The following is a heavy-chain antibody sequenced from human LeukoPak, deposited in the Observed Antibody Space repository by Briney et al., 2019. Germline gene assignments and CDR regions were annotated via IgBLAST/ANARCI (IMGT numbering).Heavy chain of an antibody. J-gene: IGHJ3*02. CDR3: TRDPRGSYGPDAFDI. V-gene: IGHV3-49*04. CDR2: IRSKAYGGTT. Sequence: PGRSLRLSCTASGFTFGDYAMSWVRQAPGKGLEWVGFIRSKAYGGTTEYAASVKGRFTISRDDSKSIAYLQMNSLKTEDTAVYYCTRDPRGSYGPDAFDIGGQGTMVTVSS. D-gene: IGHD1-26*01. CDR1: GFTFGDYA.